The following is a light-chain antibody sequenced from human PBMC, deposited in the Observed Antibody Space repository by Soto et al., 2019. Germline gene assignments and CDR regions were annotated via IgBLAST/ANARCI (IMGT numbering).Light chain of an antibody. V-gene: IGLV2-11*01. J-gene: IGLJ1*01. Sequence: ALTQPRSASGSPGQSITISCTGTSSDVGGYNYVSWYQQHPAKAPKLIIFDVSKRPSGVPNRFSGSKSGNTASLTISGLRAEDEADYYCCSYVGRNTYVFGTGTKLTVL. CDR3: CSYVGRNTYV. CDR2: DVS. CDR1: SSDVGGYNY.